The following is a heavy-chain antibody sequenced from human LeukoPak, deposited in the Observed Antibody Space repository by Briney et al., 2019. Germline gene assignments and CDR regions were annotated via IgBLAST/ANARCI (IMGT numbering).Heavy chain of an antibody. CDR2: IYSGGST. D-gene: IGHD1-26*01. CDR1: GFIFSNYV. V-gene: IGHV3-53*01. Sequence: GGSLRLSCTATGFIFSNYVMRWVRQAPGKGLEWVSVIYSGGSTYYADSVKGRFTISRDNSKNALYLQMNSLRAEDTAVYYCARGTYSGTYLVYWGQGTLVTVSS. J-gene: IGHJ4*02. CDR3: ARGTYSGTYLVY.